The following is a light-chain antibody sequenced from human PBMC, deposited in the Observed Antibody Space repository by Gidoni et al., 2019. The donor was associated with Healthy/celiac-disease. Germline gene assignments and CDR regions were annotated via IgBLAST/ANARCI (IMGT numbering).Light chain of an antibody. J-gene: IGKJ2*01. CDR1: QSVSSSY. V-gene: IGKV3-20*01. Sequence: ELVLTQSPGTLSLSPGGRATLSCRASQSVSSSYLAWYQQKPGQAPRLLIYGASSRATGIPDRFSGSGSGTDFTLTISRLEPEDFAVYYCQQYGSSPPYTFGQGTKLEIK. CDR2: GAS. CDR3: QQYGSSPPYT.